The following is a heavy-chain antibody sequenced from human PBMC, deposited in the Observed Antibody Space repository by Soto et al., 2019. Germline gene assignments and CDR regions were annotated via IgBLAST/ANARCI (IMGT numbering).Heavy chain of an antibody. V-gene: IGHV1-58*01. Sequence: QMQLVQSGPEVKKPGTSVTVSCKASGFTLTSADVQWVRQTRGQRLEWIGWIVGGSGSTNYAQQFQGRLAITRDMSTSTVYMELSSLRSEDTAVYYCAADWSNRPFDFWGQGTVVTVSS. J-gene: IGHJ4*02. CDR2: IVGGSGST. CDR1: GFTLTSAD. CDR3: AADWSNRPFDF. D-gene: IGHD3-3*01.